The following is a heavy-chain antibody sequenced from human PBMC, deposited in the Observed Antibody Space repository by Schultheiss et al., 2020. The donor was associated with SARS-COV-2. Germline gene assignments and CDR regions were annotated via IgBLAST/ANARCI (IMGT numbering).Heavy chain of an antibody. CDR1: GGSISSYY. D-gene: IGHD3-3*01. CDR3: ARDRITTIFGLYDAFDI. CDR2: INHSGST. J-gene: IGHJ3*02. V-gene: IGHV4-59*01. Sequence: SETLSLTCTVSGGSISSYYWSWIRQPPGKGLEWIGEINHSGSTNYNPSLKSRVTISVDTSKNQFSLKLSSVTAADTAVYYCARDRITTIFGLYDAFDIWGQGTMVTVSS.